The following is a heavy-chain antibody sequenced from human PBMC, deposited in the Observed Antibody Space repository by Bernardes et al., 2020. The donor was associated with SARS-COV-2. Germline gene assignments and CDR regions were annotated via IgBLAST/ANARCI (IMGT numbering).Heavy chain of an antibody. D-gene: IGHD1-26*01. Sequence: GGSLRLSCAASGFTFSNDWMNWVRQAPGKGLEWVGHIKRKTDGGTTTYLGSGRGRFIISRADSTYTAYLQIKSLKIEDTAVYYCTGDYLYWGQGTLVTVSS. CDR1: GFTFSNDW. CDR3: TGDYLY. V-gene: IGHV3-15*07. J-gene: IGHJ4*02. CDR2: IKRKTDGGTT.